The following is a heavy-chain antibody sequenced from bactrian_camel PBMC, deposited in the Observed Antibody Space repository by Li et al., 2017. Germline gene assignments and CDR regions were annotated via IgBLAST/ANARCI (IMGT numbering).Heavy chain of an antibody. Sequence: HVQLVESGGGSVQAGGSLRLSCVVSGYTCASYCMGWFRQALGKGREGFAAVDDVGSTSYKDSLRLRFTISRDNAKNTRYLQMKSLKPEDTAVYYCVGDGGSATIGPADFGYWGQGTQVTVS. CDR2: VDDVGST. J-gene: IGHJ6*01. D-gene: IGHD4*01. CDR1: GYTCASYC. CDR3: VGDGGSATIGPADFGY. V-gene: IGHV3S26*01.